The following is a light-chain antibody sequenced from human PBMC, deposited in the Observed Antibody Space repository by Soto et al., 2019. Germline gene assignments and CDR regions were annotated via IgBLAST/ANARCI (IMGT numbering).Light chain of an antibody. Sequence: QSALTPPASVSGSPGQSITISCTGTSSDIGVYNYVSWYQQHPGKAPKLVICEVSNRPSGVSSRFSGSKSGNTASLTISGLRAEDEADYYCTSFTTTSIWVFGGGTKLTVL. CDR1: SSDIGVYNY. CDR3: TSFTTTSIWV. V-gene: IGLV2-14*01. J-gene: IGLJ3*02. CDR2: EVS.